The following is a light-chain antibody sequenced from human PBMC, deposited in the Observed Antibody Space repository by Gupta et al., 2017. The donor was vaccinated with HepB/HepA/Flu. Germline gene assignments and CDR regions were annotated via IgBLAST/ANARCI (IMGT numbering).Light chain of an antibody. CDR1: SSNIGAGYD. J-gene: IGLJ3*02. V-gene: IGLV1-40*01. CDR3: QSYDSSRSVWV. CDR2: GNS. Sequence: QSVLTQPPSVSGAPGQRVTISCTGSSSNIGAGYDVHWYQQLPGTAPKLLIYGNSKRPSGVPDRFSGSKSGTSASLAITGLQAEDEADYYCQSYDSSRSVWVFGGGTKLTVL.